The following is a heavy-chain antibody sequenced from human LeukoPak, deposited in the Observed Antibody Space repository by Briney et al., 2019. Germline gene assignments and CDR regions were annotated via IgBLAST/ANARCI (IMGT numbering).Heavy chain of an antibody. V-gene: IGHV3-7*01. CDR3: ARSQYYDFWSRLFIDVQLAFDI. CDR2: IKQDGSEK. D-gene: IGHD3-3*01. Sequence: PGGSLRLSCAASGFTFSSYWMSWVRQAPGKGLEWVANIKQDGSEKYYVDSVKGRFTISRDNAKNSLYLQMNSLRAEDTAVYYCARSQYYDFWSRLFIDVQLAFDIWGQGTMVTVSS. CDR1: GFTFSSYW. J-gene: IGHJ3*02.